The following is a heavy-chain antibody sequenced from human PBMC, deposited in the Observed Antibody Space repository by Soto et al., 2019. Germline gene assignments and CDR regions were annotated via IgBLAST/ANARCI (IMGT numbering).Heavy chain of an antibody. Sequence: ESGPALVNPXQTLTLPCTFSGFSVSTSGVGVGWIRQPPGKYLEWLAPIYWNDDKRYSPSLKSRLTITKDTSKNQVVLTMTNMDPVDTATYYCANRVTYYYDSSGYYWFDPWGQGTLVTVSS. CDR2: IYWNDDK. J-gene: IGHJ5*02. V-gene: IGHV2-5*01. CDR1: GFSVSTSGVG. D-gene: IGHD3-22*01. CDR3: ANRVTYYYDSSGYYWFDP.